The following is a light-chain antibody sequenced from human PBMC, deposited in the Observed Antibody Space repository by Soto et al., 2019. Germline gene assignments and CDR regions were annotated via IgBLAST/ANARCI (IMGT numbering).Light chain of an antibody. Sequence: DIQMTQSPSTLSASVGDRVTFTCRASQTISTWLAWYQQKPGKAPRLLIYDASSLKSGVPSRFSGSGSGTEFTLTISSLQPDDFATYYCQQYNSYSTWTFGPGTKVEIK. J-gene: IGKJ1*01. CDR3: QQYNSYSTWT. V-gene: IGKV1-5*01. CDR1: QTISTW. CDR2: DAS.